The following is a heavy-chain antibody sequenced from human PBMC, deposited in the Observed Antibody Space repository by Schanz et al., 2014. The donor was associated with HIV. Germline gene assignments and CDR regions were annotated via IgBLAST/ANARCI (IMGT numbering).Heavy chain of an antibody. CDR2: ISPYNGNS. Sequence: QVQEVQSGRETKKPGDSVKVSCRTSGYGFTGFGITWVRQAPGQGLEWMGWISPYNGNSNYAQKLQDRFTMTTDTSTTTAYMELRSLTSDDTAVYYCARAHYFDVSGTYWYFDLWGRGTLVTVSS. CDR3: ARAHYFDVSGTYWYFDL. CDR1: GYGFTGFG. V-gene: IGHV1-18*01. D-gene: IGHD3-22*01. J-gene: IGHJ2*01.